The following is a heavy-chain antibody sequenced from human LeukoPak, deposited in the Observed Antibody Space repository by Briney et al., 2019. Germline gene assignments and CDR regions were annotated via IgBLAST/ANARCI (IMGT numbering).Heavy chain of an antibody. CDR3: TTSSGYYPVDY. Sequence: GGSIRLSCAASGFTFSNAWMSWVRQAPGKGLEWVGRIKSKTDGGTTDYAAPVKGRFTISRDDSKNTLYLQMNSLKTEDTAVYYCTTSSGYYPVDYWGQGTLVTVSS. CDR1: GFTFSNAW. J-gene: IGHJ4*02. D-gene: IGHD3-22*01. CDR2: IKSKTDGGTT. V-gene: IGHV3-15*01.